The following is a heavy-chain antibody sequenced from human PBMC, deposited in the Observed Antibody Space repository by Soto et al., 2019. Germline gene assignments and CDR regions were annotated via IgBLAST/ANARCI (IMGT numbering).Heavy chain of an antibody. CDR2: IYYSGST. CDR1: GGSISSYY. CDR3: ARSYSSYVFGWFDP. V-gene: IGHV4-59*01. Sequence: SETLSLTCTVSGGSISSYYWSWIRQPPGKGLEWIGYIYYSGSTNYNPSLKSRVTISVDTSKNQFSLKLSSVTAADTAVYYCARSYSSYVFGWFDPWGQGTLVTVSS. D-gene: IGHD6-6*01. J-gene: IGHJ5*02.